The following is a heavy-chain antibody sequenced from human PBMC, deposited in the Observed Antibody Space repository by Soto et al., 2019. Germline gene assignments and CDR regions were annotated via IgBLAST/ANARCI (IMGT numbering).Heavy chain of an antibody. CDR3: ARGHSGGWFDP. J-gene: IGHJ5*02. CDR1: GGSFSGYY. V-gene: IGHV4-34*01. D-gene: IGHD6-25*01. CDR2: INHSGST. Sequence: QVQLQQWGAGLLKPSETLSLTCAVYGGSFSGYYWSWIRQPPGKGLEWIGEINHSGSTNYNPSLKSRVTISVDKSKNQFSLKLSSVTAADAAVYYCARGHSGGWFDPWGQGTLVTVSS.